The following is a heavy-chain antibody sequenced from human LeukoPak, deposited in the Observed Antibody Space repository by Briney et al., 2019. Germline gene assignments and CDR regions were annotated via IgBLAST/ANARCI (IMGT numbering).Heavy chain of an antibody. CDR3: ARGPYSSDY. V-gene: IGHV4-34*01. D-gene: IGHD6-13*01. CDR1: GGSFSGYY. CDR2: INHSGST. Sequence: ETLSLTCAVYGGSFSGYYWSWIRQPPGKGLEWIGEINHSGSTNYNPSLKSRVTISVDTSKNQFSLKPSSVTAADTAVYYRARGPYSSDYWGQGTLVTVSS. J-gene: IGHJ4*02.